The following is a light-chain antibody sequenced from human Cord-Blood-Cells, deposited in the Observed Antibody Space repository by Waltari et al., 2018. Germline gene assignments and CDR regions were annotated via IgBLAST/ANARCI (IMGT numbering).Light chain of an antibody. J-gene: IGKJ4*01. CDR1: QHLISY. Sequence: EIVLTQSPATLSLSPGDRATLSCSASQHLISYFAWYKQKPCQPPLLLLYEAAKSAAGIPARFSGTGSATDVTPTISSLEPADFVVNYCHQRSNRPLTFGGGTEVEI. CDR3: HQRSNRPLT. CDR2: EAA. V-gene: IGKV3-11*01.